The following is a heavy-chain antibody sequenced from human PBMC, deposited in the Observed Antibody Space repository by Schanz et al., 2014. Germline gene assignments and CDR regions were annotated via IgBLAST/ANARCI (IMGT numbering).Heavy chain of an antibody. CDR3: ARGSCSNSGCFDAFDV. Sequence: QVQLVQSGAEVKKPGSSVKVSCKASGGSFSSYGISWVRQAPGQGLEWMGRIIPILGTTNYAQKFQGRVSITADKFPTTVYMELSSLGSEDTAVYYCARGSCSNSGCFDAFDVWGQGTMVTVSS. CDR2: IIPILGTT. J-gene: IGHJ3*01. V-gene: IGHV1-69*04. D-gene: IGHD2-2*01. CDR1: GGSFSSYG.